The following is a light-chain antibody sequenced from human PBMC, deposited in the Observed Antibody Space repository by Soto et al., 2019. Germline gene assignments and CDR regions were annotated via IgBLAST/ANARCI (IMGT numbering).Light chain of an antibody. CDR2: GNS. CDR1: SSNIGAGYD. V-gene: IGLV1-40*01. CDR3: QSYDSSLSEV. Sequence: QSVLTQPPSVSGAPGQRVTISCTGSSSNIGAGYDVHWYQQLPGTAPKLLIYGNSNRPSGVPDRFSGSKSGTSASLAITGLQAEDEADYYCQSYDSSLSEVFGTGIKVIVL. J-gene: IGLJ1*01.